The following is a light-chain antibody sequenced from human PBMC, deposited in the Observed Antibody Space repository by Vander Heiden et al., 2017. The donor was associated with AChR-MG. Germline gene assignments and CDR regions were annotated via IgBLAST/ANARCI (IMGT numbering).Light chain of an antibody. CDR3: HQTDSTPSFT. Sequence: IQMTQSPSSLSASVGDRVTITCRASQSISRYLNWYQQKPGKAPKLLIYAASSLQSGVPSRFSGSGYGTDFTLTISSRQPEDFAPYYCHQTDSTPSFTFGQGTKLEIK. CDR1: QSISRY. V-gene: IGKV1-39*01. J-gene: IGKJ2*01. CDR2: AAS.